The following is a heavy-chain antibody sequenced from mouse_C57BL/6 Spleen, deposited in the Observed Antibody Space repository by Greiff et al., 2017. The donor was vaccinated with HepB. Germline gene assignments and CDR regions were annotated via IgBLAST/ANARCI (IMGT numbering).Heavy chain of an antibody. CDR1: GYTFTSYW. CDR3: ARGSTMVKDWYFDV. D-gene: IGHD2-1*01. J-gene: IGHJ1*03. CDR2: IDPSDSYT. V-gene: IGHV1-59*01. Sequence: QVQLQQPGAELVRPGTSVKLSCKASGYTFTSYWMHWVKQRPGQGLEWIGVIDPSDSYTNYNQKFRGKATLTVDTSSSTAYMQLSSLTSEDSAVYYCARGSTMVKDWYFDVWGTGTTVTVSS.